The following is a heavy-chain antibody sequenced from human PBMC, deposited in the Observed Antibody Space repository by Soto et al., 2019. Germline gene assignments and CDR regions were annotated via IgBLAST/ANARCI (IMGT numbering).Heavy chain of an antibody. CDR1: GFTFGRKW. V-gene: IGHV3-74*01. CDR3: ASLFPISESLDF. Sequence: GGSLRLSCAASGFTFGRKWMHWVRQAPGKGPVWVSYINPDGSSTNYAGSVKGRFTISRDNAKNTLYLQMNSLSADDTAVYYCASLFPISESLDFWGQGTLVTVSS. CDR2: INPDGSST. J-gene: IGHJ4*02.